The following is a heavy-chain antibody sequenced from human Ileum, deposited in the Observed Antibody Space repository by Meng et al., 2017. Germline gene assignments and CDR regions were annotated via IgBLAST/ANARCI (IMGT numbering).Heavy chain of an antibody. J-gene: IGHJ4*02. V-gene: IGHV2-5*02. CDR2: IYWDDDT. CDR1: GFSVSTDGVG. D-gene: IGHD4-11*01. CDR3: AHKREETTVNYFDF. Sequence: QISLKCAGPTQVKPTQTLTLTCPVSGFSVSTDGVGVGWIRQPPGKAPEWLALIYWDDDTRYSPSLRHRLTITKDTSKNQVVLTMTDMDPVDTGRYYCAHKREETTVNYFDFWGQGTLVTVSS.